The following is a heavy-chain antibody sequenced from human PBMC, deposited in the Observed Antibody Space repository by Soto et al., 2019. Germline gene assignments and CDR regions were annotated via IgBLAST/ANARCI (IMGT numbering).Heavy chain of an antibody. Sequence: QVQLVQSGAEVKKPGASVKVSCKASGYTFTSYAMHWVRQAPGQRLEWMGWINAGNGNTKYSQKFQGRVTITRDTSASTAYMELSILRSEDTAVYYCARDSPGSTITPPYYWGQGTLVTVSS. CDR3: ARDSPGSTITPPYY. V-gene: IGHV1-3*01. CDR1: GYTFTSYA. CDR2: INAGNGNT. J-gene: IGHJ4*02. D-gene: IGHD1-1*01.